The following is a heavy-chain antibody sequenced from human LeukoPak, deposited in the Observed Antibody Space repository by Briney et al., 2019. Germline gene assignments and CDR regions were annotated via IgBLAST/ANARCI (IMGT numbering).Heavy chain of an antibody. J-gene: IGHJ4*02. CDR1: GFTFSSYA. Sequence: GGSLRLSCAASGFTFSSYAMSWVRQAPGKGLEWVSAISGSGGSTYYADSVKGRFTISRDNSKNTLYLQMNSLRAEDTAVYYCAKSKGEEQYYYGSGSSTDDYWGQGTLVTVSS. D-gene: IGHD3-10*01. V-gene: IGHV3-23*01. CDR3: AKSKGEEQYYYGSGSSTDDY. CDR2: ISGSGGST.